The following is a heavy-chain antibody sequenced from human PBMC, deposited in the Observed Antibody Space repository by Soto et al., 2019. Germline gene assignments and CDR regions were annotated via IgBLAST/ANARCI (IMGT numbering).Heavy chain of an antibody. V-gene: IGHV4-59*01. CDR1: GGSISSYY. CDR2: IYYSGST. Sequence: SETLSLTCTVSGGSISSYYWSWIRQPPGKGLEWIGYIYYSGSTNYNPSLKSRVTISVATSKNRFSLKLGSVTAADTAVYYCARLGYCSGGSCYPHRNYYYYYMDVWGKGTTVTVSS. CDR3: ARLGYCSGGSCYPHRNYYYYYMDV. J-gene: IGHJ6*03. D-gene: IGHD2-15*01.